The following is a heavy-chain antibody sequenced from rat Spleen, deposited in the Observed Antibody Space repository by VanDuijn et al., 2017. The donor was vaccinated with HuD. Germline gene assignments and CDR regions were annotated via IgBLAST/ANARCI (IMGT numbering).Heavy chain of an antibody. V-gene: IGHV5-29*01. Sequence: EVQLVESGGGLVQPGRSLKLSCVASGFSFTNYGMAWVRQAPTKGLEWVASINYDGSSIYYRDSVKGRFTVSRDNAKSSLYLQMDSLRSEDSATYYCTRDRILRSTGFDYWGQGVMVTVSS. J-gene: IGHJ2*01. CDR3: TRDRILRSTGFDY. CDR2: INYDGSSI. D-gene: IGHD1-6*01. CDR1: GFSFTNYG.